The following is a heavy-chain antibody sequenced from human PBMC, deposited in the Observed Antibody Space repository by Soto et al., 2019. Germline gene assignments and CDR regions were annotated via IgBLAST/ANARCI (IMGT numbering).Heavy chain of an antibody. D-gene: IGHD3-16*01. CDR3: AKEAEIPYYDYVWGSPPNNWFDP. Sequence: ASVKVSCKASGYTFTSYDINWVRQATGQGLEWMGWMNPNSGNTGYAQKFQGRVTMTRNTSISTAYMELSSLRSEDTAVYYCAKEAEIPYYDYVWGSPPNNWFDPWGQGTLVTVSS. CDR2: MNPNSGNT. J-gene: IGHJ5*02. V-gene: IGHV1-8*01. CDR1: GYTFTSYD.